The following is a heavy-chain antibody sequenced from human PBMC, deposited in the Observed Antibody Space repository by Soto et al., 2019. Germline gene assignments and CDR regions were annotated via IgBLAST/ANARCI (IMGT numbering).Heavy chain of an antibody. J-gene: IGHJ1*01. D-gene: IGHD1-26*01. CDR1: GDSVSSDIAV. V-gene: IGHV6-1*01. Sequence: SQTLSLTCAISGDSVSSDIAVWNWIRQSPSRGLEWLGRTYYRSKWFTDYAVSMKSRITINPDTSKNQFSLQMNSVVPEDTAVYYCARARAGNYYLMDHWGQRTLVTVSS. CDR3: ARARAGNYYLMDH. CDR2: TYYRSKWFT.